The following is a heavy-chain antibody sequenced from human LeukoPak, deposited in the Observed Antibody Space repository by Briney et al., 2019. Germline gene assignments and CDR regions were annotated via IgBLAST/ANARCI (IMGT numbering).Heavy chain of an antibody. CDR3: ARAVAFGPGSRPGD. CDR2: INPKNGGS. CDR1: GYTFTDYY. D-gene: IGHD3-10*01. Sequence: GASVKVSCKASGYTFTDYYMHWVRQAPGQGLEWMGWINPKNGGSHSAQKFQGRVTMTRDTSISTAYMELTRPRSDDTAIYYCARAVAFGPGSRPGDWGQGTLGTVSS. J-gene: IGHJ4*01. V-gene: IGHV1-2*02.